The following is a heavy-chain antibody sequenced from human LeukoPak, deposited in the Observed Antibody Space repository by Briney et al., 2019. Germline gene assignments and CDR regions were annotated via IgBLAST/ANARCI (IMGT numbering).Heavy chain of an antibody. D-gene: IGHD3-22*01. CDR1: GGSISNYY. CDR2: IYYSGST. Sequence: SETLSLTCTVSGGSISNYYWSWIRQPPRKGLEWIGYIYYSGSTNYNPSLKSRVTISVDTSKNQFSLKLSSVTAADTAVYYCARDHYYDSSGYTFRYWGQGTLVTVSS. V-gene: IGHV4-59*01. J-gene: IGHJ1*01. CDR3: ARDHYYDSSGYTFRY.